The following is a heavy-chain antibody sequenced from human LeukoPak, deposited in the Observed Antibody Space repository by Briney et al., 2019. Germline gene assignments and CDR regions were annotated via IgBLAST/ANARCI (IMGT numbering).Heavy chain of an antibody. V-gene: IGHV3-30*04. J-gene: IGHJ4*02. CDR1: GFTFSNYA. Sequence: PGGSLRLSCAASGFTFSNYAIHWVRQAPGKGLEWVAVISYDGKKTYYADSVKGRFTISRDNSKATLYLHINNLSSEDTAVYFCARDYFTSYHNLDYWGQGTLVTVSS. CDR2: ISYDGKKT. CDR3: ARDYFTSYHNLDY. D-gene: IGHD3-10*01.